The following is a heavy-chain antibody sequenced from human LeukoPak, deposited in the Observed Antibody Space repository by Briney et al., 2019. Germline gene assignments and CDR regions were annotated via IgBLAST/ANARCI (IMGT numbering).Heavy chain of an antibody. CDR1: GFTFSNAW. CDR3: ARVGEWLDAFDI. CDR2: IKSKTDGGTT. J-gene: IGHJ3*02. Sequence: PGGSLRLSCAASGFTFSNAWMSWVRQAPGKGLEWVGRIKSKTDGGTTDYAAPVKGRFAISRDDSKNTLYLQMNSLRDEDTAVYYCARVGEWLDAFDIWGQGTMVTVSS. D-gene: IGHD3-10*01. V-gene: IGHV3-15*01.